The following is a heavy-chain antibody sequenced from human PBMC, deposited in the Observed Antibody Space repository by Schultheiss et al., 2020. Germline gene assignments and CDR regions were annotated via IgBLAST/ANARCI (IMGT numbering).Heavy chain of an antibody. CDR2: ISYDGSNK. J-gene: IGHJ6*02. V-gene: IGHV3-30*01. Sequence: GGSLRLSCAASGFTFSSYEMNWVRQAPGKGLEWVAVISYDGSNKYYADSVKGRFTISRDNSKNTLYLQMNSLRAEDTAVYYCARLRYLPITMVRGVISYYYGMDVWGQGTTVTVSS. CDR1: GFTFSSYE. CDR3: ARLRYLPITMVRGVISYYYGMDV. D-gene: IGHD3-10*01.